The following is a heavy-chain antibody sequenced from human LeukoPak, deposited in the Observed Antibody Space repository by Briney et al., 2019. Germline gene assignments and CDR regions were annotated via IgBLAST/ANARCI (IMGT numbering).Heavy chain of an antibody. CDR3: VIPQFYGASLNDY. V-gene: IGHV3-15*01. CDR1: GLTFSKGW. J-gene: IGHJ4*02. D-gene: IGHD4-17*01. Sequence: GGSLRLSCEASGLTFSKGWMSWVRQAPGKGLEWVGRLKSKSDGGTSADAPAVRGRFTIYRDDSKHILFLEMSSLKTDDTAVYYCVIPQFYGASLNDYWRRGILPTVPS. CDR2: LKSKSDGGTS.